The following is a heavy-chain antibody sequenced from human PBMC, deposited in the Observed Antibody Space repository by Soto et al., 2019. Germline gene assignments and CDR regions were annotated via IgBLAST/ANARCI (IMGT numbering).Heavy chain of an antibody. V-gene: IGHV3-30-3*01. CDR1: GFTFSIYA. Sequence: QVQLVESGGGVVQPGRSLRLSCAASGFTFSIYAMHWVRQAPGKGLEWVAVISYDGSNKYYADSVKGRFTISRDNSKNTVDLQMNSRRAEDSAVYYWAREYSDGWFDPLGQGTLVTVSS. CDR2: ISYDGSNK. CDR3: AREYSDGWFDP. D-gene: IGHD2-21*01. J-gene: IGHJ5*02.